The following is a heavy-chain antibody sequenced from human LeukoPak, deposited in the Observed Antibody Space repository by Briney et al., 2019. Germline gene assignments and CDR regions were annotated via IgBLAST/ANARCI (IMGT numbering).Heavy chain of an antibody. V-gene: IGHV4-31*03. J-gene: IGHJ6*02. Sequence: PSETLSLTCTVSGGSISSGGYYWSWIRQHPGKGLECIGYIYYSGSTYYNPSRKSRVTISVDTAQNQVSLKLSSGTAADTAVYYCARDRYDYVWGSYLYGMDVRGQGTTVTVSS. D-gene: IGHD3-16*01. CDR1: GGSISSGGYY. CDR3: ARDRYDYVWGSYLYGMDV. CDR2: IYYSGST.